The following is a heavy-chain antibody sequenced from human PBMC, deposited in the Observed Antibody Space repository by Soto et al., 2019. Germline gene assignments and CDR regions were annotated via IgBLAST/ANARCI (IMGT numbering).Heavy chain of an antibody. CDR3: ARAVPGDTIVATRNWFDP. J-gene: IGHJ5*02. CDR2: ISAYNGNT. Sequence: ASVKVSCKASGCTFTSYGISWVRQAPGQGLEWMGWISAYNGNTNYAQKLQGRVTMTTDTSTSTAYMELRSLRSDDTAVYYCARAVPGDTIVATRNWFDPWGQGTLVTVSS. D-gene: IGHD5-12*01. V-gene: IGHV1-18*01. CDR1: GCTFTSYG.